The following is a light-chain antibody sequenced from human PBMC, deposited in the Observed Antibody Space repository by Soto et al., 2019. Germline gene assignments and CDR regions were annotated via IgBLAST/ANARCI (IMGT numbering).Light chain of an antibody. Sequence: DIQMTQSPSTLSASVVDSVTITCRASQMIYTWLAWYQQRPGKAPKLLIYEASSLDVGVPSRFSGSGSGTEFTLTISSLQPDDFATYYCQQYTSYPWTFGQGTKVDIK. CDR3: QQYTSYPWT. V-gene: IGKV1-5*03. CDR2: EAS. J-gene: IGKJ1*01. CDR1: QMIYTW.